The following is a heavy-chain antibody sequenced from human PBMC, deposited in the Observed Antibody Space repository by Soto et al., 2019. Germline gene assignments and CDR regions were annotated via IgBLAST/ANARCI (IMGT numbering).Heavy chain of an antibody. V-gene: IGHV3-11*01. J-gene: IGHJ5*02. CDR2: ISSSGSTI. Sequence: GGSLRLSCTASGFTFSDYYMSWIRQAPGKGLEWVSYISSSGSTIYYADSVKGRFTISRDNAKNSLYLQMNSLRAEDTAVYYCASSRQNYYGSGSYYNNPHWFDPWGQGTLVTVSS. CDR3: ASSRQNYYGSGSYYNNPHWFDP. CDR1: GFTFSDYY. D-gene: IGHD3-10*01.